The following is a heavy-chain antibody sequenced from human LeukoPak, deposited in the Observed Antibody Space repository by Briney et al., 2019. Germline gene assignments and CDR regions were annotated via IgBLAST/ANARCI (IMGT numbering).Heavy chain of an antibody. D-gene: IGHD3-10*01. J-gene: IGHJ3*02. CDR2: INPKSGGT. CDR3: ARNLWFGESSDAFDM. V-gene: IGHV1-2*02. CDR1: GYSFTGHY. Sequence: ASVKVSCKASGYSFTGHYMHWVRQAPGQGLEWMGWINPKSGGTNYAQKFQGRVTMTRDTSISTAYMDMSSLRSDDTAVYYCARNLWFGESSDAFDMWGQGTMVTVAS.